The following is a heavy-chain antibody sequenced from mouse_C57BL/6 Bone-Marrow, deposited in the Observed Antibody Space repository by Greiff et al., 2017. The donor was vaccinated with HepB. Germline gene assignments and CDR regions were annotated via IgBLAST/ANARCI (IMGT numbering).Heavy chain of an antibody. J-gene: IGHJ4*01. CDR2: IYPGSGST. CDR1: GYTFTSYW. CDR3: ATELGQEAMDY. D-gene: IGHD4-1*01. Sequence: QVQLQQSGAELVKPGASVKMSCKASGYTFTSYWITWVKQRPGQGLEWIGDIYPGSGSTNYNEKFKSKATLTVDTSSSTAYMQLSSLTSEDSAVYYCATELGQEAMDYWGQGTSVTVSS. V-gene: IGHV1-55*01.